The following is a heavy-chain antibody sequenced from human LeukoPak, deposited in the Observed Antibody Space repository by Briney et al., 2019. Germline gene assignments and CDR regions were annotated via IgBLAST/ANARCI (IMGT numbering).Heavy chain of an antibody. CDR3: ARDRTSRSSKHAFDI. CDR1: GYAFTSYY. J-gene: IGHJ3*02. CDR2: INPSGGST. D-gene: IGHD1-1*01. V-gene: IGHV1-46*01. Sequence: GASVKVSCKASGYAFTSYYMHWVRQAPGQGLEWMGIINPSGGSTSYAQKFQGRVTMTRDTSTSTVYMELSSLRSEDTAVYYCARDRTSRSSKHAFDIWGQGTMVTVSS.